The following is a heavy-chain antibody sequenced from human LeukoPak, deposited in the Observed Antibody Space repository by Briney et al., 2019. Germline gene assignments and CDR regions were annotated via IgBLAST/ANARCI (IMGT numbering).Heavy chain of an antibody. D-gene: IGHD5-24*01. Sequence: AGGSLRLSCAASGFSFSSDWMTWVRQAPGKGPEWVANINGDGSERYYVASVQGRFTISRDNAKNSLYLQMNSLRVEDTAVYYCTRDCGWQQFDYWGQGTLVTVSS. CDR1: GFSFSSDW. J-gene: IGHJ4*02. CDR3: TRDCGWQQFDY. CDR2: INGDGSER. V-gene: IGHV3-7*01.